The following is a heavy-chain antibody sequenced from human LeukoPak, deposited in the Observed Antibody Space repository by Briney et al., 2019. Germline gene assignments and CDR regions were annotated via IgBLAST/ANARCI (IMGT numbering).Heavy chain of an antibody. D-gene: IGHD6-19*01. CDR3: ARDRWGVAGKPLGVDY. J-gene: IGHJ4*02. CDR1: GFTFSSYW. Sequence: PGGSLRLSCAASGFTFSSYWMSWVRQAPGKGQEWVANIKQDGSEKYYVDSVKGRFTISRDNAKNSLYLQMNSLRAEDTAVFYCARDRWGVAGKPLGVDYWGQGTLVTVSS. CDR2: IKQDGSEK. V-gene: IGHV3-7*01.